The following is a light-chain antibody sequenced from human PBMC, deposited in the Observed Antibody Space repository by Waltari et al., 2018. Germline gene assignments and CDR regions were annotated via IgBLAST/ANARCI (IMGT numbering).Light chain of an antibody. V-gene: IGKV1-39*01. CDR3: QQSYTTVWT. CDR2: GAS. J-gene: IGKJ1*01. CDR1: QPIRTS. Sequence: DIQMTQSPSTLSPSVGNRATITCRASQPIRTSLNWHQQKPGAPPKLLIYGASNLQSGVPSRFTGRGAGTNFTLTISSLQPEDFATYFCQQSYTTVWTFGQGTKVEVK.